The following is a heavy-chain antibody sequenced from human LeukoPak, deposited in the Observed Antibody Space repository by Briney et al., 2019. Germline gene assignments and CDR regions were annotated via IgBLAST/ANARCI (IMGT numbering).Heavy chain of an antibody. D-gene: IGHD6-13*01. Sequence: GGSLRLSCAASGFTFSSYSMNWVRQAPGKGLEWVSSISSSSYIYYADSVKGRFTISRDNAKNSLYLQMNSLRAEDTAVYYCASLQLVEDDAFDIWGQGTMVTVSS. CDR1: GFTFSSYS. CDR3: ASLQLVEDDAFDI. V-gene: IGHV3-21*01. J-gene: IGHJ3*02. CDR2: ISSSSYI.